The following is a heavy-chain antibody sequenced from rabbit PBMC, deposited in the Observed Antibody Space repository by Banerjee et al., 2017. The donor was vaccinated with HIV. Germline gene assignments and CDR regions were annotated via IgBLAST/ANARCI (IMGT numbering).Heavy chain of an antibody. D-gene: IGHD8-1*01. Sequence: QSLEESGGDLVKPGASLTLTCTASGFSFSSSYYMCWVRQAPGKGLEWIGCIDTGSGSTYYASWAKGRFTISKASSTTVTLQMTSLTAADTATYFCARDRYAGSSYVLTRLDIWGPGTLVTVS. CDR2: IDTGSGST. CDR3: ARDRYAGSSYVLTRLDI. J-gene: IGHJ3*01. CDR1: GFSFSSSYY. V-gene: IGHV1S40*01.